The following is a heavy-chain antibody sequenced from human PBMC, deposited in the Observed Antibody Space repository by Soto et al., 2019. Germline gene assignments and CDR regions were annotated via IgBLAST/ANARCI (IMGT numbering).Heavy chain of an antibody. J-gene: IGHJ4*02. CDR3: GRSREGYSYFAH. CDR1: GFTFSSYW. Sequence: EVQLVESGGGFVQPGGSLRLSCAASGFTFSSYWMHWVRQAPGVGPVWISRISSDGRSIYYADSVKGRFTVSIDNAKNTLYLQMRSPRADDTAVYYCGRSREGYSYFAHWGQGILVTVSS. CDR2: ISSDGRSI. D-gene: IGHD4-4*01. V-gene: IGHV3-74*01.